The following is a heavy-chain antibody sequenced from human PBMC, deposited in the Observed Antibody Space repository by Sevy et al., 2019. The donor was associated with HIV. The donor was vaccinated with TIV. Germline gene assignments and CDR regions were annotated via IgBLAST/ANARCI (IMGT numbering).Heavy chain of an antibody. D-gene: IGHD6-13*01. CDR2: ITFSSNYI. CDR3: ARSWEQQLHDAFDI. Sequence: GSLKPSCAGPGFNLNTYKMNRVRPAPGKGAEWVSPITFSSNYIYYADSVKGRFTISRDNAKNSLYLQMNSLRAEDTAVYYCARSWEQQLHDAFDIWGQGTMVTVSS. CDR1: GFNLNTYK. V-gene: IGHV3-21*01. J-gene: IGHJ3*02.